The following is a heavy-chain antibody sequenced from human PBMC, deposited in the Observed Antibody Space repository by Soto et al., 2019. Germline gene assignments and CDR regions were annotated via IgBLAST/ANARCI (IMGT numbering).Heavy chain of an antibody. D-gene: IGHD6-6*01. CDR2: INHSGST. Sequence: SETLSLTCAVYGGSFSIYYWSWTWIRQPPGKGLEWIGEINHSGSTNYNPSLKSRVTISVDTSKQQFSLNLRSVTAADTAVYYCARSTIEPRLFMYPFDSWGQGTLVTVSS. J-gene: IGHJ4*02. V-gene: IGHV4-34*01. CDR3: ARSTIEPRLFMYPFDS. CDR1: GGSFSIYY.